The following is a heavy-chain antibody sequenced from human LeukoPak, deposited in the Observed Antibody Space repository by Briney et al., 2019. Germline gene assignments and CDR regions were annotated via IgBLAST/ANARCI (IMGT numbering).Heavy chain of an antibody. CDR1: GGTFSSYA. CDR3: ARDSRGSPAY. Sequence: ASVKVSCKASGGTFSSYAISWVRQAPGQGLEWMGRIIPIFGIANYAQKFQGRVTITADKSTSTAYMELSSLRSEDTAVYYCARDSRGSPAYWGQGTLVTVSS. D-gene: IGHD3-16*01. V-gene: IGHV1-69*04. J-gene: IGHJ4*02. CDR2: IIPIFGIA.